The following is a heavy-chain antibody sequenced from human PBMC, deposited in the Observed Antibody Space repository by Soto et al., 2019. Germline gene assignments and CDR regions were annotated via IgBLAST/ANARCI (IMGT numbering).Heavy chain of an antibody. Sequence: GESLKISCKGSGYSFTSYWIGWVRQMPGKGLEWMGTIYPGDSDTRYSPSFQGQVTISADKSISTACLQWSSLKASDTAMYYCARRGSGSYETNWFDPWGQGTLVTVSS. CDR2: IYPGDSDT. CDR3: ARRGSGSYETNWFDP. V-gene: IGHV5-51*01. J-gene: IGHJ5*02. D-gene: IGHD1-26*01. CDR1: GYSFTSYW.